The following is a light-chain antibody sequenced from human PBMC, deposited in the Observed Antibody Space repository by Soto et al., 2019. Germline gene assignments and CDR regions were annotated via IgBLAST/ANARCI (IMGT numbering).Light chain of an antibody. Sequence: DVQMMQPPSTLFPSAEGKITITCWASQSSSTWLAWYQQKPGKAPKLLIYKASSLESGVPSRFSGSGSGTEFTLTISSLQPDDFASYYCQQYDSFPWTFGQGTKVDI. J-gene: IGKJ1*01. CDR1: QSSSTW. CDR3: QQYDSFPWT. CDR2: KAS. V-gene: IGKV1-5*03.